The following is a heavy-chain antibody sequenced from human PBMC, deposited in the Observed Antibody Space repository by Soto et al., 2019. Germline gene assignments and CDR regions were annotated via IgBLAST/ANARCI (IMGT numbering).Heavy chain of an antibody. D-gene: IGHD2-8*02. CDR1: GYIFVNYG. Sequence: QVQLVQSGDEVRKPGSSVKVSCKASGYIFVNYGIAWVRQAPGQGLECMGWISPYSGNTHYASKVQGRLTMTTDTSTRTASMGLACMTSRDTAVYYGALVDKYGTRTPEDVWGQGTTVTVSS. J-gene: IGHJ6*02. CDR3: ALVDKYGTRTPEDV. CDR2: ISPYSGNT. V-gene: IGHV1-18*01.